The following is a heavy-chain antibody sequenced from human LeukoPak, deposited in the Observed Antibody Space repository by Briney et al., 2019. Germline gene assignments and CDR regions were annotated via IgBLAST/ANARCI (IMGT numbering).Heavy chain of an antibody. CDR3: ASATLRCSGGSCYEMDV. D-gene: IGHD2-15*01. Sequence: SAKVSCKASGGTFSSYTISWVRQAPGQGLEWMGGIIPLFGTPDYAQKFQDRLTITADKSTSTAYMELSSLRSEDTAVYYCASATLRCSGGSCYEMDVWGKGTTVTVSS. V-gene: IGHV1-69*06. CDR2: IIPLFGTP. CDR1: GGTFSSYT. J-gene: IGHJ6*04.